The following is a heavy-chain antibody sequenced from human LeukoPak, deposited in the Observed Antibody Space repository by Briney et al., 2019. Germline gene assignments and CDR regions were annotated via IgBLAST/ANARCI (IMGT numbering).Heavy chain of an antibody. D-gene: IGHD1-26*01. CDR3: ARASGSYDY. Sequence: GRYLRLSCAASGFTLSIKGMRWVRQYKGKGLEWVAVIWNDGSNKYYADSVKGRFTISRDNSKNTLFLQMNSLRAEDTAVYYCARASGSYDYWGQGTLVTVSS. CDR2: IWNDGSNK. CDR1: GFTLSIKG. J-gene: IGHJ4*02. V-gene: IGHV3-33*01.